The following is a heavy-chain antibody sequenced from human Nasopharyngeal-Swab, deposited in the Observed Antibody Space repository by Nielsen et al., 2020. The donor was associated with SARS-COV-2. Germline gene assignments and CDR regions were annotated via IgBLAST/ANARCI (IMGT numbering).Heavy chain of an antibody. CDR2: ISPYNGKT. CDR1: GYTFTTYG. V-gene: IGHV1-18*01. J-gene: IGHJ4*02. CDR3: ARDPRGPDY. Sequence: ASVKVSCKASGYTFTTYGISWVRQAPSQVLERMGWISPYNGKTKYAQKFQDRVTMTTDTSTSTAYMELRSLSSDVTAVYFCARDPRGPDYWGQGTLVTVSS. D-gene: IGHD6-25*01.